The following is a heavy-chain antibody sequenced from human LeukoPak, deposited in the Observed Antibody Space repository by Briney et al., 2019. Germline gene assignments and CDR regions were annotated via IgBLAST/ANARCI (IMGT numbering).Heavy chain of an antibody. V-gene: IGHV4-34*01. Sequence: GSLRLSCAASGFTFSSYAMSWVRQPPGKGLEWIGEINHSGSTNYNPSLKSRVTISVDTSKNQFSLKLSSVTAADTAVYYCARVRYYYGSGSYYYFDYWGQGTLVTVSS. J-gene: IGHJ4*02. CDR3: ARVRYYYGSGSYYYFDY. CDR1: GFTFSSYA. D-gene: IGHD3-10*01. CDR2: INHSGST.